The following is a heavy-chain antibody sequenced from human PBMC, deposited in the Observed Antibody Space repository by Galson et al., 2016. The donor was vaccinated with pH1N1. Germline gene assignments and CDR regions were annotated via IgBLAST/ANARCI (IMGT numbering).Heavy chain of an antibody. V-gene: IGHV1-46*03. J-gene: IGHJ4*02. D-gene: IGHD7-27*01. CDR1: GYTFTRYY. CDR2: INPSGGTT. Sequence: SVKVSCKASGYTFTRYYMHWVRQAPGQGLEWMGIINPSGGTTVYAEKFQGRVTMTSDTSTSIAYMELRGLKSEDTAVYYCIRDLGRLRDFWGQGTLVTVSS. CDR3: IRDLGRLRDF.